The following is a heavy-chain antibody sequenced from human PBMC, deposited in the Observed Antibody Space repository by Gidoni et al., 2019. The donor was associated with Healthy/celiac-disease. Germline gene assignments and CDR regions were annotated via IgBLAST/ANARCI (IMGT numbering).Heavy chain of an antibody. CDR1: GGSISSGGYY. CDR2: IYYSGST. CDR3: ARVIQAAYYFDY. D-gene: IGHD5-18*01. J-gene: IGHJ4*02. V-gene: IGHV4-31*03. Sequence: QVQLQESGPGRVKPSQTLSLTCTVSGGSISSGGYYWSWIRQHPGKGLEWIGYIYYSGSTYYNPSLKRRVTISVDTSTNQFSLKLSSVTAADTAVYYCARVIQAAYYFDYWGQGTLVTVSP.